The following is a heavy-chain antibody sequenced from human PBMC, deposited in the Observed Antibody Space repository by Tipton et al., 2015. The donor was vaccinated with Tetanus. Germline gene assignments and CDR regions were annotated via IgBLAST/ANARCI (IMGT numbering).Heavy chain of an antibody. Sequence: TLSLTCAVSGGSLSGFYWSWIRQPPGKGLEWIGEINHRGGTSYSPSLKSRVTISVDTSKSQFSLNMTSVTAADTAVYYCARVQLSSSFLKYNWLDPWGQGTLVTVAS. CDR1: GGSLSGFY. CDR2: INHRGGT. D-gene: IGHD3-3*02. J-gene: IGHJ5*02. V-gene: IGHV4-34*01. CDR3: ARVQLSSSFLKYNWLDP.